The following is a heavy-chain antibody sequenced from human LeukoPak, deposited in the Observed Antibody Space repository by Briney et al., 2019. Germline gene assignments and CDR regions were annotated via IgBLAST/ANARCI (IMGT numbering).Heavy chain of an antibody. J-gene: IGHJ6*02. CDR1: GFTFSSYS. CDR2: ISSSSSYI. V-gene: IGHV3-21*01. D-gene: IGHD3-3*01. Sequence: GGSLRLSCAASGFTFSSYSMNWVRQAPGKGLEWVSSISSSSSYIYYADSVKGRFTISRDNAKNTLYLQMNSLRAEDTAVYYCARQQVSVLRLLMDVWGQGTTVTVSS. CDR3: ARQQVSVLRLLMDV.